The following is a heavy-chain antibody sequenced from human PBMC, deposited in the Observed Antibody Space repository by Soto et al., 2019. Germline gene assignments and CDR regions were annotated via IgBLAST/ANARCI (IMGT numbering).Heavy chain of an antibody. Sequence: SETLSLTCAVYGGSFSGYYWSWIRQPPGKGLEWIGEINHSGSTNYNPSLKSRVTISVDTSKNQFSLKLSSVTAADTAVYYCARGRVASIGRDGFSGHWFDPWGQGTLVTVYS. V-gene: IGHV4-34*01. CDR1: GGSFSGYY. D-gene: IGHD2-15*01. J-gene: IGHJ5*02. CDR3: ARGRVASIGRDGFSGHWFDP. CDR2: INHSGST.